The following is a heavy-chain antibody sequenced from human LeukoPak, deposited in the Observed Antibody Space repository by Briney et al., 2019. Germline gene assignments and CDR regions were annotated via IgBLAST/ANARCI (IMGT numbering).Heavy chain of an antibody. CDR2: INHSGST. CDR1: GGSFSGYY. D-gene: IGHD4-17*01. Sequence: PSETLSLTCAVYGGSFSGYYWSWIRQLPGKGLEWIGEINHSGSTNYNPSLKSRVTISVDTSKNQFSLKLSSVTAADTAVYYCARRYTVTTGVDYWGQGTLVTVSS. J-gene: IGHJ4*02. V-gene: IGHV4-34*01. CDR3: ARRYTVTTGVDY.